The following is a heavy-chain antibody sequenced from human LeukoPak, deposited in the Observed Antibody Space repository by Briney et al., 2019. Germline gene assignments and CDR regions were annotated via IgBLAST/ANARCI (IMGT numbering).Heavy chain of an antibody. CDR2: VYPGDSDT. CDR1: GYTFINYW. Sequence: HGESLKISCKGSGYTFINYWIAWVRQMPGKGLEWMGSVYPGDSDTRYSPSFQGQVTISADKSSSSAYLQWSSLKASDTAMYYCARSEYSSSPPDYWGQGTLVTVSS. D-gene: IGHD6-6*01. J-gene: IGHJ4*02. V-gene: IGHV5-51*01. CDR3: ARSEYSSSPPDY.